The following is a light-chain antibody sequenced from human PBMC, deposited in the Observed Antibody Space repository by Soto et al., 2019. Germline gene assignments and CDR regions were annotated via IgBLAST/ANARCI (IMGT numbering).Light chain of an antibody. J-gene: IGKJ3*01. CDR2: LVS. Sequence: DVVMTQSPLSLPVTLGQPASISCRSSQSIVCSNGHTYLNWFHQRPGQSPRLLIYLVSKRDSGVPDRFSGSGSGTDFTLEISRVEAEDVGIYYCMQGTHWPFSFGPGTRLDLK. V-gene: IGKV2-30*01. CDR3: MQGTHWPFS. CDR1: QSIVCSNGHTY.